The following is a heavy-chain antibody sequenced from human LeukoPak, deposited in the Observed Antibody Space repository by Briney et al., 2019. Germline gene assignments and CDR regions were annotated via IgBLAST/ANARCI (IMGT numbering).Heavy chain of an antibody. D-gene: IGHD2-15*01. Sequence: PSETLSLTCTVSGGSITRYYWTWIRQPPGKGLEWIGYIFSNGSTNYNPSLKSRVAISLDTSKRQFSLRLTSVTAADTAVYYCARHRAYCSGSHCYSVWFDPWGQGTLVTVSS. V-gene: IGHV4-59*01. CDR2: IFSNGST. J-gene: IGHJ5*02. CDR1: GGSITRYY. CDR3: ARHRAYCSGSHCYSVWFDP.